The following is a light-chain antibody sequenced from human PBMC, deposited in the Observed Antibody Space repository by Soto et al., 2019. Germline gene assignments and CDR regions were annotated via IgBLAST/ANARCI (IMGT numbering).Light chain of an antibody. CDR2: EVT. V-gene: IGLV2-14*01. Sequence: QSALTQPASVSGSPGQSITISCTGTSSDVGGYNYVSWYQQHPGKVPKLMIYEVTNRPSGVSDRFSGSKSGNTASLTISGLQAEDEADYYCTLYTSSSTLVFGGGTQLTVL. CDR3: TLYTSSSTLV. J-gene: IGLJ7*01. CDR1: SSDVGGYNY.